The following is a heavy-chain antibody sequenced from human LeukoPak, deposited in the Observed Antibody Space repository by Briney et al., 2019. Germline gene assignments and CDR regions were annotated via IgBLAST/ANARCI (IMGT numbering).Heavy chain of an antibody. V-gene: IGHV3-23*01. J-gene: IGHJ4*02. D-gene: IGHD1-26*01. Sequence: GGSLRLSCAASGFTFTSYAMNWVRQAPGKGLEWVSGICGSGGSTYYADSVKGRFSISRDNSKNTLYLHLNSLRVEDTAEYYCAKAHGGSYHSGIDWGQGTLVIVSS. CDR2: ICGSGGST. CDR1: GFTFTSYA. CDR3: AKAHGGSYHSGID.